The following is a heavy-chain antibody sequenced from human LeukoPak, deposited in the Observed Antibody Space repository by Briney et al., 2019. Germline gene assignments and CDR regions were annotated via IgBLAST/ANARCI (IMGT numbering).Heavy chain of an antibody. V-gene: IGHV4-34*01. J-gene: IGHJ3*02. D-gene: IGHD2-15*01. Sequence: PSETLSLTCAVYGGSFSGYYWSWIRQPPGKGLEWIGEINHSGSTNYNPSLKGRVTISVDTSKNQFSLKLSSVTAADTAVYYCARLNDVVVVAATSAFDIWGQGTMVTVSS. CDR1: GGSFSGYY. CDR2: INHSGST. CDR3: ARLNDVVVVAATSAFDI.